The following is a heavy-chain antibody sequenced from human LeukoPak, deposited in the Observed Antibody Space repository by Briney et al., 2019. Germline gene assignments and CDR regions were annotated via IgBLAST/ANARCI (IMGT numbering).Heavy chain of an antibody. J-gene: IGHJ4*02. CDR1: VRSFSGYY. D-gene: IGHD3-10*01. CDR3: ARRGKGTMVRGVIRRRAYYFDY. V-gene: IGHV4-34*01. Sequence: SEALSLTCAVHVRSFSGYYWSWIRQPPGKGLEWIGEINHSGSPNYNPSLKSQVTISVDTSKNQSSLKLSSVTAADTAVYYCARRGKGTMVRGVIRRRAYYFDYWGQGTLVTVSS. CDR2: INHSGSP.